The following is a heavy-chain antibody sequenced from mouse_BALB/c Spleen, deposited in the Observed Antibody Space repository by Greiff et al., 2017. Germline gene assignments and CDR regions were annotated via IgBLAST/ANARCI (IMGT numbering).Heavy chain of an antibody. CDR2: INPYYGST. Sequence: EVQLQQTGPELVKPGASVKISCKASGYSFTDYIMLWVKQSHGKSLEWIGNINPYYGSTSYNLKFKGKATLTVDKSSSTAYMQLNSLTSEDSAVYYCARWPTVVGGDFDYWGQGTTLTVSS. CDR3: ARWPTVVGGDFDY. D-gene: IGHD1-1*01. J-gene: IGHJ2*01. V-gene: IGHV1-39*01. CDR1: GYSFTDYI.